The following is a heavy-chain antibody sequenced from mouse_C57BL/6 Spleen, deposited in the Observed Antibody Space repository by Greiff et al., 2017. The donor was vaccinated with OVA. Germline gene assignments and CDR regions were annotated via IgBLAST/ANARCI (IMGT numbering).Heavy chain of an antibody. J-gene: IGHJ3*01. Sequence: VQVVESGAELVKPGASVQLSCKASCYPFPEYTIHWVKQRSGQGLAWIGWFYPGSGSIKYNENFKDKATLTADKSSSTVYMELSRLTAEDSAVYCCARHEEGQLAFAYWGQGTLVTVSA. CDR2: FYPGSGSI. V-gene: IGHV1-62-2*01. D-gene: IGHD4-1*02. CDR1: CYPFPEYT. CDR3: ARHEEGQLAFAY.